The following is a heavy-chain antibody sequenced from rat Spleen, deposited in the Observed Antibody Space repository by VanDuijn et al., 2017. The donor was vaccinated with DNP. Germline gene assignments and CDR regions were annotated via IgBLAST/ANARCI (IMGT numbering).Heavy chain of an antibody. CDR3: IRWNSGHFDY. CDR2: IGSDGYAP. CDR1: GFSFSDYY. J-gene: IGHJ2*01. Sequence: EVQLVESGGDLEQPGRSLKLSCAASGFSFSDYYMAWVRQAPTKGLEWVAYIGSDGYAPYYGDSVKGRFTISRDNAKSTLYLQMNSLRSEDMATYYCIRWNSGHFDYWGQGVMVTVSS. V-gene: IGHV5-22*01. D-gene: IGHD4-3*01.